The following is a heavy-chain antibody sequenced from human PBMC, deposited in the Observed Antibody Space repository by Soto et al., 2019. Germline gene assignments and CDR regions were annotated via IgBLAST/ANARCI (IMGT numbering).Heavy chain of an antibody. CDR1: GGSISSYC. CDR3: ASAYYDILTGSAAFDI. CDR2: IYYSGST. V-gene: IGHV4-59*01. D-gene: IGHD3-9*01. Sequence: SETLSLTCTVSGGSISSYCWSWIRQPPGKGLEWIGYIYYSGSTNYNPSLKSRVTISVDTSKNQFSLKLSSVTAADTAVYYCASAYYDILTGSAAFDIWGQGTMVTVSS. J-gene: IGHJ3*02.